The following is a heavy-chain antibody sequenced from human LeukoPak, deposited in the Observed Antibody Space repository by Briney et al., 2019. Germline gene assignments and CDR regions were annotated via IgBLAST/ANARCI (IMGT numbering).Heavy chain of an antibody. CDR3: ARLIAVAGTLSFFDS. V-gene: IGHV4-59*08. Sequence: PSETLSLTCTVSGGSISGYYWSWIRQPPGKGLECIGYISYSGSNYYNTSLKSRLTISVDTSKNQFSLKLNSVTAADTAVYYCARLIAVAGTLSFFDSWGQGILVTVSS. CDR1: GGSISGYY. D-gene: IGHD6-19*01. J-gene: IGHJ4*02. CDR2: ISYSGSN.